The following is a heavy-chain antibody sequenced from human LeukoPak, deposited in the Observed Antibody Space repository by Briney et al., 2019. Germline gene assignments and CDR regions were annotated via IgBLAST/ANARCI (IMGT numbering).Heavy chain of an antibody. CDR1: GFTFSDYW. J-gene: IGHJ5*02. D-gene: IGHD3-22*01. CDR3: ARDLYYFDRSGYYAPDL. V-gene: IGHV3-7*01. Sequence: GGSLRLSCAASGFTFSDYWISWVRQAPGKGLEWVANINQDGSEKHYVDSLRGRFTISRDNAKNSLYLQMNSLRAEDTAVYFCARDLYYFDRSGYYAPDLWGQGTLVTVSS. CDR2: INQDGSEK.